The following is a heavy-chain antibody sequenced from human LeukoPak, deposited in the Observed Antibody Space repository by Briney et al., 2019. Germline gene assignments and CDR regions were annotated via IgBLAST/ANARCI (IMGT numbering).Heavy chain of an antibody. D-gene: IGHD3-9*01. V-gene: IGHV4-59*01. CDR2: IYYSGST. CDR3: ARVDLDYDILTGYYKSAWFDP. J-gene: IGHJ5*02. CDR1: GGSISSYY. Sequence: SETLSLTCTVSGGSISSYYWSWIRQPPGKGLEWIGYIYYSGSTNYNPSLKSRVTISVDTSKNQFSLKLSPVTAADTAVYYCARVDLDYDILTGYYKSAWFDPWGQGTLVTVSS.